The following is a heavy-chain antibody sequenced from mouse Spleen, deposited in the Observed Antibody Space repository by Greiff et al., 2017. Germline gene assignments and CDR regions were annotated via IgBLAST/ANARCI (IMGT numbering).Heavy chain of an antibody. Sequence: QVQLQQPGAELVRPGSSVKLSCKASGYTFTSYWMHWVKQRPIQGLEWIGNIDPSDSETHYNQKFKDKATLTVDKSSSTAYMQLSSLTSEDSAVYYCARVDGCLRSVAYWGQGTLVTVSA. J-gene: IGHJ3*01. CDR3: ARVDGCLRSVAY. CDR2: IDPSDSET. CDR1: GYTFTSYW. D-gene: IGHD2-3*01. V-gene: IGHV1-52*01.